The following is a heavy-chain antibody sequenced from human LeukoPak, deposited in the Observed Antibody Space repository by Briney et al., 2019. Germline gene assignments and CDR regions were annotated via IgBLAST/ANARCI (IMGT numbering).Heavy chain of an antibody. Sequence: SVKVSCKASGGTFSSYVISWVRQAPGQGLEWMGRIIPILGIANYAQKFQGRVTITADKSTNTAYMELSSLRSEDTAVYYCASPPADYYDSRDYFDYWGQGTLVTVSS. V-gene: IGHV1-69*04. CDR3: ASPPADYYDSRDYFDY. D-gene: IGHD3-22*01. CDR1: GGTFSSYV. CDR2: IIPILGIA. J-gene: IGHJ4*02.